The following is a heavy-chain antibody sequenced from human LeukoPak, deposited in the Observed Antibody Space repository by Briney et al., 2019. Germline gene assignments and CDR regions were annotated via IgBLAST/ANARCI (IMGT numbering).Heavy chain of an antibody. J-gene: IGHJ4*02. Sequence: PSETLSLTCTVSGYSISSTYYWGWIRQPPGKGLEWVGSVFHSGNTYYNPSLKSRLTISADTSKNQFSLKLSSVTAADTAVYYCARDTTGFDYWGQGTLVTVSS. CDR1: GYSISSTYY. CDR2: VFHSGNT. CDR3: ARDTTGFDY. D-gene: IGHD4-11*01. V-gene: IGHV4-38-2*02.